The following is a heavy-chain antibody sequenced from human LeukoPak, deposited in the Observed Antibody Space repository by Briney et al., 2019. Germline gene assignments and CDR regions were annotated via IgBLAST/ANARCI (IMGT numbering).Heavy chain of an antibody. J-gene: IGHJ4*02. Sequence: ASVKVSCKASGGTFSSYAISWVRQAPGQGLEWMGIINPSGGSTSYAQKFQGRVTMTRDTSTSTVYMELSSLRSEDTAVYYCARAHLFDYWGQGTLVTVSS. CDR1: GGTFSSYA. V-gene: IGHV1-46*03. CDR2: INPSGGST. CDR3: ARAHLFDY.